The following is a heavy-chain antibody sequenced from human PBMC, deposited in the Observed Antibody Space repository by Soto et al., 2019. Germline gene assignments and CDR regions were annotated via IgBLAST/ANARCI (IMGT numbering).Heavy chain of an antibody. J-gene: IGHJ4*02. D-gene: IGHD2-2*01. Sequence: EVQLLESGGGLVQPGGSLRLSCAASGFTFSSYAMSWVRQAPGKGLEWVSAISGSGGSTYYADSVKGRFTISRDNSKNTLYLQMNSLRAEDTAVYYCAKDSSLFYCSSTGCYYDYWGQGTLVTVSS. V-gene: IGHV3-23*01. CDR1: GFTFSSYA. CDR3: AKDSSLFYCSSTGCYYDY. CDR2: ISGSGGST.